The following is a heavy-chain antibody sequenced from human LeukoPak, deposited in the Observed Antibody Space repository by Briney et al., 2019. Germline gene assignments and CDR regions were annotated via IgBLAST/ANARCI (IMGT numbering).Heavy chain of an antibody. V-gene: IGHV3-48*01. CDR3: AGLTGDSLDY. D-gene: IGHD7-27*01. J-gene: IGHJ4*02. CDR1: GFTFSSYA. CDR2: ISSSSSTI. Sequence: GGSLRLSCAASGFTFSSYAMSWVRQAPGKGLEWVSYISSSSSTIYYADSVKGRFTISRDNAKNSLYLQMNSLRAEDTAVYYCAGLTGDSLDYWGQGTLVTVSS.